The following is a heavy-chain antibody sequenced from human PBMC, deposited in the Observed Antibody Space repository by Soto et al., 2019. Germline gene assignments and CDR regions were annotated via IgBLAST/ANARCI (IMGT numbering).Heavy chain of an antibody. V-gene: IGHV4-31*03. CDR2: IYYSRST. D-gene: IGHD3-10*01. J-gene: IGHJ5*02. Sequence: QVQLQESGPGLVKPSQTLSLTCTVSGGSISSGGYYWSWIRQHPGKGLEWIGYIYYSRSTYCNPSLKSRVTISVDTSKNQFSLKLSSVTAADTAVYYCASGSGSYYSWFDPWGQGTLVTVSS. CDR3: ASGSGSYYSWFDP. CDR1: GGSISSGGYY.